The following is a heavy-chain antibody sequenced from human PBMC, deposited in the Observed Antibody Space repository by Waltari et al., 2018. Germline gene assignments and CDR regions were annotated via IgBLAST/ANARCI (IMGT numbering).Heavy chain of an antibody. D-gene: IGHD4-4*01. CDR3: AKFIRLQLDWFDP. CDR2: IYYTGST. J-gene: IGHJ5*02. V-gene: IGHV4-59*08. CDR1: GGSIRGNY. Sequence: QVQLQESGPALVKPSETLSLTSTVSGGSIRGNYWSWIRLSPGKGLEWIGHIYYTGSTNYNPALRSRVTMSIDASKNQFSLKLSSVTAADTAVYYCAKFIRLQLDWFDPWGRGTLVTVSP.